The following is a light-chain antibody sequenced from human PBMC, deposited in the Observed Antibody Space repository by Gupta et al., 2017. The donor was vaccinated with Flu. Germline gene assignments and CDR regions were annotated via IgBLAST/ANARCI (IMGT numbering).Light chain of an antibody. Sequence: QSVLTQPPSVSGAPGQRVTISCTGSSSNIGAPYDVHWYQQLPGTAPKLLIYDNTYRPSGVPDRFSGSKSGTSASLAITGLQAEDEAHHDCQSYDNSRSGTWVFGGGTKLTVL. CDR2: DNT. J-gene: IGLJ3*02. CDR1: SSNIGAPYD. V-gene: IGLV1-40*01. CDR3: QSYDNSRSGTWV.